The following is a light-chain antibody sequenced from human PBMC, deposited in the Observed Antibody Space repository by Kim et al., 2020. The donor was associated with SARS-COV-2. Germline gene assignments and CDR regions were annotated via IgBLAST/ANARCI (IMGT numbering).Light chain of an antibody. CDR3: ATWDSSLSAGV. CDR2: DNT. J-gene: IGLJ3*02. Sequence: GQKVTISCPGSSFNIGNNHVSWYQPPPGAAPKLLIYDNTERPSGIPDRFSGSKSGTSATLGITGLQTGDEADYYCATWDSSLSAGVFGGGTQLTVL. CDR1: SFNIGNNH. V-gene: IGLV1-51*01.